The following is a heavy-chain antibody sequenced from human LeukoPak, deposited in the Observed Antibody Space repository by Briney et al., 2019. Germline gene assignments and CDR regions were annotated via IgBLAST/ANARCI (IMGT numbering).Heavy chain of an antibody. CDR3: ARGLRDRYGMDV. V-gene: IGHV3-74*01. CDR2: IHRDGNNI. Sequence: PGGSLRLSCVASGFTFDTYWMHWVRQAPGKGLVWVSGIHRDGNNINYADFVQGRFTVSRDNAKNTLYLQMHSLRVEDTAMYYCARGLRDRYGMDVWGQGTTVTVSS. CDR1: GFTFDTYW. J-gene: IGHJ6*02.